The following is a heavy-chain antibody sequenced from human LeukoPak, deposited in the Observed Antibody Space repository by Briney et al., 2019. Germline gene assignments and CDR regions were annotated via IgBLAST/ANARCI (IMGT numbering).Heavy chain of an antibody. CDR1: GYTFTANK. D-gene: IGHD3-16*01. CDR2: MNPSDGAT. V-gene: IGHV1-46*01. CDR3: ARDRSWASDY. Sequence: ASVKVSCKASGYTFTANKMHWVRRAPGQGLEWMGIMNPSDGATRYAHKFQGRLTMTGDTSMSTVYMELNSLTSEDTAVYYCARDRSWASDYWGQGTLVTVSS. J-gene: IGHJ4*02.